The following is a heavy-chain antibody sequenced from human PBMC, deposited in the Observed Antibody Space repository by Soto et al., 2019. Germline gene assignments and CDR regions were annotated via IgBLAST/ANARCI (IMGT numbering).Heavy chain of an antibody. CDR1: GGSISSGGYY. D-gene: IGHD3-9*01. CDR3: ARDRGMTTGYMQPPDAFDI. Sequence: PSGTLSLTCTVSGGSISSGGYYWSWIRQHPGKGLEWIGYIYYSGSTYYNPSLKSRVTISVDTSKNQFSLKLSSVTAADTAVYYCARDRGMTTGYMQPPDAFDIWGQGTMVTVSS. V-gene: IGHV4-31*03. CDR2: IYYSGST. J-gene: IGHJ3*02.